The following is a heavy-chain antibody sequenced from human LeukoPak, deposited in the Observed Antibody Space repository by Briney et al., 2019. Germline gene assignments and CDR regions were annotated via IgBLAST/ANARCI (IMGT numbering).Heavy chain of an antibody. CDR3: ARGFPSSSRWFDP. Sequence: SETLSLTCGVYGGSFSGYHWTWIRLRPGKGLEWIGDIDHSGSTHYNPSLKSRVTISLDTSNNQFSLKLNSVTAADTAVYYCARGFPSSSRWFDPGGQGTLVTVSS. J-gene: IGHJ5*02. CDR2: IDHSGST. CDR1: GGSFSGYH. D-gene: IGHD6-6*01. V-gene: IGHV4-34*01.